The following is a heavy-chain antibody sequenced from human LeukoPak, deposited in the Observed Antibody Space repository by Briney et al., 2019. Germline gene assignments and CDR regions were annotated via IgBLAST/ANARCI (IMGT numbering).Heavy chain of an antibody. CDR1: GFTFSRYW. CDR2: IKQDGSET. D-gene: IGHD3-3*01. J-gene: IGHJ4*02. CDR3: ARDPVGYDFWSGYLD. V-gene: IGHV3-7*01. Sequence: GGSLRLSCVASGFTFSRYWMSWVRQAPGKGLEWVANIKQDGSETHSVDSVKGRFTFSRDNAKNSLYLQMNSLRAEDTAVYYCARDPVGYDFWSGYLDWGQGTLVTVSS.